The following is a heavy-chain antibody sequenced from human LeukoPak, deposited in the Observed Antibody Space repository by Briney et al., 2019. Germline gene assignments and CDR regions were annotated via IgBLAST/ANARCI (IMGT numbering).Heavy chain of an antibody. Sequence: PSETLSLTCTVSGGSISSSSYYWGWIRQPPGKGLEWIGSIHYSGSTYYNPSLKSRVTISVDTSKNQFSLKLSSVTAADTAVYYCARVRQQLVPRGAFDIWGQGTMVTVSS. CDR3: ARVRQQLVPRGAFDI. J-gene: IGHJ3*02. CDR2: IHYSGST. D-gene: IGHD6-13*01. CDR1: GGSISSSSYY. V-gene: IGHV4-39*07.